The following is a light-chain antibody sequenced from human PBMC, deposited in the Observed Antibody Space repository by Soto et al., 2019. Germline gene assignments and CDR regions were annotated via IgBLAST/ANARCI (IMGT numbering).Light chain of an antibody. V-gene: IGLV3-21*04. CDR1: NIGSES. CDR2: YDS. CDR3: QVWDSSSDHVV. Sequence: SYELTQPPSVSVAPGNTARITCGGNNIGSESVHWYQQKPGQAPVVVIYYDSDRPSGIPERFSGSKSGNTATLTLSWVEAGDEADYYCQVWDSSSDHVVFGGGTKLTVL. J-gene: IGLJ2*01.